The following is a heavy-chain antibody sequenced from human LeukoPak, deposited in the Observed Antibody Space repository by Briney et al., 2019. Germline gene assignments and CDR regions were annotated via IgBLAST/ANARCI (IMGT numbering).Heavy chain of an antibody. CDR1: GFTFSSYV. CDR2: ISGSGGST. Sequence: GGSLRLSCAASGFTFSSYVMSWVRQAPGKGLEWVSAISGSGGSTNSAGSVKGRFTISRDNSKNTLYLQMNSLRAEDTAVYYCAKSISTSVGRYFDYWGQGTLVTVSS. V-gene: IGHV3-23*01. D-gene: IGHD6-6*01. J-gene: IGHJ4*02. CDR3: AKSISTSVGRYFDY.